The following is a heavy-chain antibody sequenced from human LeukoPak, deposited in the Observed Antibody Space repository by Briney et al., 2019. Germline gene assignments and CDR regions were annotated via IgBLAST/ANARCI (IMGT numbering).Heavy chain of an antibody. D-gene: IGHD3-16*01. J-gene: IGHJ4*02. CDR2: ISAGGGST. Sequence: TGGSLRLSCAASGFTFRTFAMSWVRQAPGKGLECVSVISAGGGSTYYADSVKGRFTISRDNSKNTLYLQMNSLRAEDTAVYYCARDVAAPGGVYFDYWGQGTLVTVSS. CDR3: ARDVAAPGGVYFDY. V-gene: IGHV3-23*01. CDR1: GFTFRTFA.